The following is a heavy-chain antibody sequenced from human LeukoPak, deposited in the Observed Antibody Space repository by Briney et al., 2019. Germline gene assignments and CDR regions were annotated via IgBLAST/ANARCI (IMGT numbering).Heavy chain of an antibody. J-gene: IGHJ3*02. D-gene: IGHD3/OR15-3a*01. CDR3: ARVGAGTRAFDI. V-gene: IGHV4-31*03. CDR1: GGSISSGGYY. Sequence: SETLSLTCTVSGGSISSGGYYWSWIRQHPGKGLEWIGYIYYSGSTYYNPSLKSRVTISADTSKNQFSLKLSSVTAADTAVYYCARVGAGTRAFDIWGQGTMVTVSS. CDR2: IYYSGST.